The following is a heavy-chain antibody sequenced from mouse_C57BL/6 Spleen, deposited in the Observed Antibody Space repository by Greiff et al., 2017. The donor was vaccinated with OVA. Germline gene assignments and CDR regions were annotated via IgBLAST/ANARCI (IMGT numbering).Heavy chain of an antibody. D-gene: IGHD2-3*01. Sequence: LVKPGASVKISCKASGYAFSSSWMNWVKQRPGKGLEWIGRIYPGDGDTNYNGKFKGKATLTADKFSSTAYMQLSSLTSEDSAVYFCARGDGYYAVDAMDYWGQGTSVTVSS. J-gene: IGHJ4*01. CDR2: IYPGDGDT. CDR1: GYAFSSSW. CDR3: ARGDGYYAVDAMDY. V-gene: IGHV1-82*01.